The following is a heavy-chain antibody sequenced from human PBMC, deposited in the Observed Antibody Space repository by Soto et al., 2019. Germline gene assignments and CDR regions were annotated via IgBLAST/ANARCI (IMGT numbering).Heavy chain of an antibody. J-gene: IGHJ5*02. CDR2: IYYSGST. V-gene: IGHV4-59*01. D-gene: IGHD6-13*01. CDR3: ARESHSSSWSGGFDP. Sequence: PSETLSLTCTVSGGSXSSYYWSWIRQPPGNGLEWIGYIYYSGSTNYNPSLKSRVTISVDTSKNQFSLKLSSVTAADTAVYYCARESHSSSWSGGFDPWGQGTLVTVSS. CDR1: GGSXSSYY.